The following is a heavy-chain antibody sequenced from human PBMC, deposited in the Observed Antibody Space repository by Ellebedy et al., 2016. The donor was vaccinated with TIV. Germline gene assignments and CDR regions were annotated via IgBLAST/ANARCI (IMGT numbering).Heavy chain of an antibody. Sequence: MPSETLSLTCTVSGGSISSYYWSWIRQPPGKGLEWIGYIYYSGSTNYNPPLKSRVTISVDTSKNQFSLKLSSVTAADTAVYYCARGGYYYDEPDAFDIWGQGTMVTVSS. CDR3: ARGGYYYDEPDAFDI. V-gene: IGHV4-59*08. CDR2: IYYSGST. J-gene: IGHJ3*02. D-gene: IGHD3-22*01. CDR1: GGSISSYY.